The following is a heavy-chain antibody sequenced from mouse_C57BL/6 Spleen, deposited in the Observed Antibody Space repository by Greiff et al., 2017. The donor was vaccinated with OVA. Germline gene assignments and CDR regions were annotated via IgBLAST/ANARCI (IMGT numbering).Heavy chain of an antibody. CDR3: AREAIKGFAY. Sequence: VQLQQPGAELVRPGSSVKLSCKASGYTFTSYWMDWVKQRPGQGLEWIGNIYPSDSETHYNQKFKDKATLTVDKSSSTAYMQLSSLTSEDSAVYYCAREAIKGFAYWGQGTLVTVSA. J-gene: IGHJ3*01. CDR1: GYTFTSYW. CDR2: IYPSDSET. V-gene: IGHV1-61*01. D-gene: IGHD1-3*01.